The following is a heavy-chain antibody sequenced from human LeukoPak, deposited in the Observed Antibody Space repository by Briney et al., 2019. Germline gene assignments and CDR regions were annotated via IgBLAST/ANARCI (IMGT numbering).Heavy chain of an antibody. CDR1: GFTFSSYA. D-gene: IGHD3-22*01. V-gene: IGHV3-15*01. CDR3: STTYYYDSSEGY. Sequence: GGSLRLSCAASGFTFSSYAMSWVRQAPGKGLEWVGRIKSKTDGSTTDYAAPVKGRFTISRDDSKNTLYLQMNSLKTEDTAVYYCSTTYYYDSSEGYWGQGTLVTVSS. CDR2: IKSKTDGSTT. J-gene: IGHJ4*02.